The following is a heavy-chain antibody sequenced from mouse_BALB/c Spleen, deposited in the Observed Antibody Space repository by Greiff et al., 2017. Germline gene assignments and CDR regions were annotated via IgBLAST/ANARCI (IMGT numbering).Heavy chain of an antibody. CDR2: IRSKSNNYAT. D-gene: IGHD2-14*01. J-gene: IGHJ1*01. Sequence: EVLLVESGGGLVEPKGSLKLSCAASGFTFNTYAMNWVRPAPGKGLEWVARIRSKSNNYATYYADSVKDRFTISRDDSQSMLYLQMNNLNTEDTAMYYCVRHDDYRYWYCDVGGAGTTVTVAS. CDR1: GFTFNTYA. V-gene: IGHV10-1*02. CDR3: VRHDDYRYWYCDV.